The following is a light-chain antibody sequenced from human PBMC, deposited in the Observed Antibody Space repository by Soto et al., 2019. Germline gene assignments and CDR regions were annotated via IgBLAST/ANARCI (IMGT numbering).Light chain of an antibody. J-gene: IGKJ1*01. CDR2: GAS. Sequence: EIVLTQSPGTLSLSPGERATLSCRASQSVSSSYLAWYQQKPGQAPRLLIYGASSRATGIPDRFSGSGSGTDFTLTIRRLEPEDFAVYYCQQYGRSPPTLGQGTKGEIK. CDR1: QSVSSSY. CDR3: QQYGRSPPT. V-gene: IGKV3-20*01.